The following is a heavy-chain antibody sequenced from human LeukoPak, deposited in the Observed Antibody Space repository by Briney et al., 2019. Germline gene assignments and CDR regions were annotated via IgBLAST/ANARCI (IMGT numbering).Heavy chain of an antibody. CDR2: IFPGDSDT. D-gene: IGHD6-13*01. J-gene: IGHJ4*02. V-gene: IGHV5-51*01. CDR3: AKTYSSSWLHYFDY. Sequence: GESLKISCKVSGYSFPNYWIGWVRQMSGKGLEWMGIIFPGDSDTRYSPSFQGQVTISADTSISTAYLQWSTLKASDTAIYYCAKTYSSSWLHYFDYWGQGTLVTVSS. CDR1: GYSFPNYW.